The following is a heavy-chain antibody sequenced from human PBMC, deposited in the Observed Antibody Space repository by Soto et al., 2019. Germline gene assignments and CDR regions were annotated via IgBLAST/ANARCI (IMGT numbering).Heavy chain of an antibody. CDR2: IIATLDLT. CDR3: ATEIGDQFAFED. Sequence: QVQLVQSGPELKKPGSSVRVSCRASGGTFNSYTITWVRQSPGQGLEWLGRIIATLDLTNSAQNFQGRGTITADKSKSTAYMELTSLRSEDTAVYYCATEIGDQFAFEDWGQGTVVTVSS. V-gene: IGHV1-69*08. D-gene: IGHD2-2*01. CDR1: GGTFNSYT. J-gene: IGHJ3*01.